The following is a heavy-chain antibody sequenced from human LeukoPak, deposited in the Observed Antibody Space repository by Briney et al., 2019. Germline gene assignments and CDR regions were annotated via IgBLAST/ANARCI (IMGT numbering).Heavy chain of an antibody. J-gene: IGHJ5*02. V-gene: IGHV4-39*07. CDR3: ARLLYSRNNWIDP. Sequence: SETLSLICTVSGGSISSSNYYWGWIRQPPGKGLEWIGNIYYTGTTYSNPSLKSRVTMSADTSKNQFFMRLTSVTAADTAVYYCARLLYSRNNWIDPWGQGVLVTVSP. D-gene: IGHD2-21*01. CDR2: IYYTGTT. CDR1: GGSISSSNYY.